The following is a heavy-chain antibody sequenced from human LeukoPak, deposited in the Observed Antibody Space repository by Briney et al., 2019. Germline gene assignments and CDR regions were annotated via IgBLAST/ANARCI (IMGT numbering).Heavy chain of an antibody. CDR2: ISGSGGST. CDR1: GFIFSNAW. Sequence: PGGSLRLSCAASGFIFSNAWMSWVRQAPGKGLEWVSAISGSGGSTFYADSVKGRFTISRDNSKNTLYLQMNSLRAEDTAVYYCARERIGDGYNYAYWGQGTLVTVSS. V-gene: IGHV3-23*01. J-gene: IGHJ4*02. CDR3: ARERIGDGYNYAY. D-gene: IGHD5-24*01.